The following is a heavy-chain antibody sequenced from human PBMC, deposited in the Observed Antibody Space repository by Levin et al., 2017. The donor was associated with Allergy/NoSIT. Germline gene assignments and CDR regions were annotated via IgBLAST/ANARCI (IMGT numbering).Heavy chain of an antibody. J-gene: IGHJ4*02. CDR3: ARQAISKPFDY. D-gene: IGHD3-3*01. CDR2: IYYSGST. Sequence: SSETLSLTCTVSGGSISTSSYYWGWIRQPPGKGLEWIGSIYYSGSTYYSPSLKSRVTISVDTSKNQFSLKLSSVTAADTAVYYCARQAISKPFDYWGQGTLVTVSS. V-gene: IGHV4-39*01. CDR1: GGSISTSSYY.